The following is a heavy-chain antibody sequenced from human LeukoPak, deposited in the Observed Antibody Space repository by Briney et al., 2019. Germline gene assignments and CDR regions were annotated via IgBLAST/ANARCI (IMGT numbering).Heavy chain of an antibody. D-gene: IGHD4-17*01. CDR1: GFTFSSYW. V-gene: IGHV3-74*01. Sequence: GGSLRLSCAASGFTFSSYWMHWLRQPLGKGLVGVSRINPDGTTTNYADSVKGRFTISRDNAKNTLYLQMNSLTVEDTALYYCVRIATVTTPDYWGQGTLVTVSS. CDR2: INPDGTTT. J-gene: IGHJ4*02. CDR3: VRIATVTTPDY.